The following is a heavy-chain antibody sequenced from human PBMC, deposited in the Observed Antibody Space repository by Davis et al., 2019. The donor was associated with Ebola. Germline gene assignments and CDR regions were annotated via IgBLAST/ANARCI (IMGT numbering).Heavy chain of an antibody. CDR1: GGSISSTSSY. D-gene: IGHD3-22*01. Sequence: SETLSLTCTVAGGSISSTSSYWGWIRQPPGKGLEWIGNIFHTGRTYYNPSLQSRVTISVDTSKNKFSLRLNSVTVADTAVYYCARHSGRITMIVVVILDFDYWGQGTLVTVSS. CDR3: ARHSGRITMIVVVILDFDY. CDR2: IFHTGRT. J-gene: IGHJ4*02. V-gene: IGHV4-39*01.